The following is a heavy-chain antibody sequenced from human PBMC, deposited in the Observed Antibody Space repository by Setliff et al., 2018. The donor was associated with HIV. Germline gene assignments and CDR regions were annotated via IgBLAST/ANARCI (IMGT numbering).Heavy chain of an antibody. V-gene: IGHV1-18*01. Sequence: ASVKVSCKASGYTFTSYIMNWVRQAPGQGLEWMGWVSAYNGNTKYAQKFQGRVTMTTDTSTSTAYMELRSLRSDDTAVYYCARSRYDSGGYPDAFDIWGQGTMVTVSS. CDR2: VSAYNGNT. J-gene: IGHJ3*02. CDR1: GYTFTSYI. CDR3: ARSRYDSGGYPDAFDI. D-gene: IGHD3-22*01.